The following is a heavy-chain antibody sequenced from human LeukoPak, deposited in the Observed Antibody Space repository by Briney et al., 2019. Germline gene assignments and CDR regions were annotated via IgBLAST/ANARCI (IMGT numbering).Heavy chain of an antibody. D-gene: IGHD2-15*01. CDR3: ASTDCSGGSCYSDWFDP. CDR1: GGTFSSYA. J-gene: IGHJ5*02. CDR2: IIPILGIA. Sequence: ASVKVSCKASGGTFSSYAISWVRQAPGQGLEWMGRIIPILGIANYAQKFQGRVTITADKSTSTAYMELSSLRSEDTAVYYCASTDCSGGSCYSDWFDPWGQGTLVTVSS. V-gene: IGHV1-69*04.